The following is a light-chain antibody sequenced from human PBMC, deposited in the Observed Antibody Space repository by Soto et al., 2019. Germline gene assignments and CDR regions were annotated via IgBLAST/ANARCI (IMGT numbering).Light chain of an antibody. V-gene: IGKV1-39*01. CDR1: ESIARH. J-gene: IGKJ5*01. CDR2: AAS. Sequence: DIQMTQSPSSLSASVGDRVTITCRASESIARHLNWYQQKPGKAPKLLIYAASSLQNRVPSRFRGGGSGTDFTLAISNLQPEDFATYYCQQTYSTLAINFGQGARLEIK. CDR3: QQTYSTLAIN.